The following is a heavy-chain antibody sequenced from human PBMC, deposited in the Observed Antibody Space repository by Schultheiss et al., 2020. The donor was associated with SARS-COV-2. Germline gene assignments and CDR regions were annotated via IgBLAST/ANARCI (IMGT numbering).Heavy chain of an antibody. Sequence: ASVKVSCKASGYTFTSYDINWVRQATGQGLEWMGWMNPNSGNTGYAQKFQGWVTMTRDTSISTAYMELSRLRSEDTAVYYCARVPARGVIMAEPTTPRGMDVWGQGTTVTVSS. J-gene: IGHJ6*02. CDR1: GYTFTSYD. CDR2: MNPNSGNT. D-gene: IGHD1-14*01. CDR3: ARVPARGVIMAEPTTPRGMDV. V-gene: IGHV1-8*01.